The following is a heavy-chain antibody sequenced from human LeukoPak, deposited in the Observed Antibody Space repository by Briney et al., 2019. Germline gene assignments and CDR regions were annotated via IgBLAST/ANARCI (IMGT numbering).Heavy chain of an antibody. Sequence: SETLSLTCTVSGGSISSYYWSWIRQPPGKGLEWIEHIYYSGSTNYNPSLKSRVTISVDTSKNQFSLKLSSVTAADTAVYYCATGGDYLSIDFWGQGALVTVSS. V-gene: IGHV4-59*08. J-gene: IGHJ4*02. D-gene: IGHD4-17*01. CDR1: GGSISSYY. CDR3: ATGGDYLSIDF. CDR2: IYYSGST.